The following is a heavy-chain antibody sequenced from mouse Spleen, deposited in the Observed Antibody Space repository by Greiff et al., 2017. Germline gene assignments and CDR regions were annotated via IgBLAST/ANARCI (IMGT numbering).Heavy chain of an antibody. D-gene: IGHD2-12*01. CDR2: IHPNSGST. Sequence: QVQLQQPGAELVKPGASVKLSCKASGYTFTSYWMHWVKQRPGQGLEWIGMIHPNSGSTNYNEKFKSKATLTVDKSSSTAYMQLSSLTSEDSAVYYCASYYSYDDGYYYAMDYWGQGTSVTVSS. V-gene: IGHV1-64*01. J-gene: IGHJ4*01. CDR3: ASYYSYDDGYYYAMDY. CDR1: GYTFTSYW.